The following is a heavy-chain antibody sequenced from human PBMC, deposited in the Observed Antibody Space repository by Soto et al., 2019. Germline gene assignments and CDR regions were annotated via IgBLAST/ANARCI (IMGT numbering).Heavy chain of an antibody. CDR2: ISSSSSYT. CDR1: GFTFSDYY. V-gene: IGHV3-11*06. Sequence: GSLRLSCAASGFTFSDYYMSWIRQAPGKGLEWVSYISSSSSYTNYADSVKGRFTISRDNAKNSLYLQMNSLRAEDTAVYYCARGEPSWLAELDGIFYGMDVWGQRTTVTVSS. J-gene: IGHJ6*02. CDR3: ARGEPSWLAELDGIFYGMDV. D-gene: IGHD3-10*01.